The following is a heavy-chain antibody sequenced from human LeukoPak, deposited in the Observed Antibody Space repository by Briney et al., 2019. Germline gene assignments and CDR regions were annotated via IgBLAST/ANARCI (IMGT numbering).Heavy chain of an antibody. J-gene: IGHJ4*02. CDR2: IYYSGST. CDR3: AREGRIAAAGFEFDY. D-gene: IGHD6-13*01. V-gene: IGHV4-39*02. CDR1: GGSISSSSYY. Sequence: KPSETLSLTCTVSGGSISSSSYYWGWIRQPPEKGLEWIGSIYYSGSTYYNPSLKSRVTISVDTSKNQFSLKLSSVTAADTAVYYCAREGRIAAAGFEFDYWGQGTLVTVSS.